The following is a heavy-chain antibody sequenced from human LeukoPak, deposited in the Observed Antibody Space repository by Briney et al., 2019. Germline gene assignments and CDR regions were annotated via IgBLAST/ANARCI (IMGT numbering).Heavy chain of an antibody. Sequence: PGGSLRLSCAASGFTFSSYGMHWVRQAPGKGLEWVSFICNDGSNKYYADSVKGRFTISRDNSKNTRYLQMNSLRAEDTAVYYCAKGLLEWLLAYMDVWGKGTTVTVSS. CDR1: GFTFSSYG. D-gene: IGHD3-3*01. V-gene: IGHV3-30*02. CDR2: ICNDGSNK. J-gene: IGHJ6*03. CDR3: AKGLLEWLLAYMDV.